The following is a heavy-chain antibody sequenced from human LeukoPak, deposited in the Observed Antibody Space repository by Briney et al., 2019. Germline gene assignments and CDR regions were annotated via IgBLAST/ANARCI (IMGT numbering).Heavy chain of an antibody. Sequence: GGSLRLSCAASGFTFSSYAMHWVRQAPGKGLEWVAVISYDGSNKYYADSVKGRFTISRDNSKNTLYLQMNSLRAEDTAVYYCAKVLSEDYGDYIDYWGQGTLVTVSS. CDR3: AKVLSEDYGDYIDY. J-gene: IGHJ4*02. CDR2: ISYDGSNK. D-gene: IGHD4-17*01. CDR1: GFTFSSYA. V-gene: IGHV3-30-3*01.